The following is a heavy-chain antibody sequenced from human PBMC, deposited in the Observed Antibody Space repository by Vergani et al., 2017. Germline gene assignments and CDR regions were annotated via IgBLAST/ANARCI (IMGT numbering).Heavy chain of an antibody. CDR3: ARATYDFWSGYRSRFDY. CDR1: GGSFSGYY. D-gene: IGHD3-3*01. V-gene: IGHV4-34*01. CDR2: INHSGST. Sequence: QVQLQQWGAGLLKPSETLSLTCAVYGGSFSGYYWSWIRQPPGKGLEWIGEINHSGSTNYNPSLKSRVTISVDTSKNQFSLKLSTVTAADTAVYYCARATYDFWSGYRSRFDYWGQGTLVTVSS. J-gene: IGHJ4*02.